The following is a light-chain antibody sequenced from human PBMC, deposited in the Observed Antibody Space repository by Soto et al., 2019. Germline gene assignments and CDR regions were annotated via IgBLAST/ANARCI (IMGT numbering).Light chain of an antibody. V-gene: IGLV1-40*01. CDR2: GNS. J-gene: IGLJ1*01. CDR3: QSYDSSLSALYV. Sequence: QSVLTQPPSVSGAPGQRVTISCTESSSNIGAGYDVHWYQQLPGTVPKLLIYGNSNRPSGVPDRFSGSKSGTSASLAITGLQAEDEADYYCQSYDSSLSALYVFGTGTKVTVL. CDR1: SSNIGAGYD.